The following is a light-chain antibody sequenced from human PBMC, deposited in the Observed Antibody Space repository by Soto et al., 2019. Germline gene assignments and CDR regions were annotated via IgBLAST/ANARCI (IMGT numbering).Light chain of an antibody. CDR3: QQYGSSPWT. Sequence: EIVLTQSPGTLSLSPGERATLSCRASQSVSSSYLAWYQQKPGQAPRLLIYGASSRATGIPDRFSGSGSGTDFTLTISRLETEDFAVYYCQQYGSSPWTFGKGTRRISN. J-gene: IGKJ1*01. CDR1: QSVSSSY. V-gene: IGKV3-20*01. CDR2: GAS.